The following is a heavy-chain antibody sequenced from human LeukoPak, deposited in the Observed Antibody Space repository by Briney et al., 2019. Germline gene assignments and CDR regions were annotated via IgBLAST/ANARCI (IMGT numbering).Heavy chain of an antibody. J-gene: IGHJ6*04. Sequence: GESLKISCKGSGYSFTSYWISWVRQMPGKGLEWLGRIDPSDSYTNYSPSFQGHVTISADKSISTAYLQWSSLKASDTAMYYCARLIESTSGYYYYGMDVRGKGTTVTVSS. CDR1: GYSFTSYW. CDR3: ARLIESTSGYYYYGMDV. CDR2: IDPSDSYT. D-gene: IGHD3-16*02. V-gene: IGHV5-10-1*01.